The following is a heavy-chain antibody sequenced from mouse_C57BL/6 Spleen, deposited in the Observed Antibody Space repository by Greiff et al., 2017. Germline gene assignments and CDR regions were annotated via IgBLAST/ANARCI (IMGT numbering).Heavy chain of an antibody. V-gene: IGHV1-69*01. J-gene: IGHJ4*01. Sequence: VQLQQPGAELVMPGASVKLSCKASGYTFTSYWMHWVKQRPGQGLEWIGEIDPSDSYTNYNQKFKGKSTLTVDKSSSTAYMQLSSLTSEDSAVXYCARDYDYDGDAMDYWGQGTSVTVSS. CDR3: ARDYDYDGDAMDY. CDR1: GYTFTSYW. D-gene: IGHD2-4*01. CDR2: IDPSDSYT.